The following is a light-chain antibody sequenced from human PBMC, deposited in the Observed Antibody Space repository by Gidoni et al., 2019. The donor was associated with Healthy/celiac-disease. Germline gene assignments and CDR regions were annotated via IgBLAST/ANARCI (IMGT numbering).Light chain of an antibody. V-gene: IGKV2-30*01. CDR3: MQGTHWPRT. J-gene: IGKJ1*01. Sequence: DVVMTQSPLSLPVTLGQPASISCRSSQSLVYSDGNTYLNWFQQRPDQSPRRLIYKVSNRDSGVPDRFSGSGSGTDFTLKISRVEAEDVGVYYCMQGTHWPRTFXXXTKVEIK. CDR2: KVS. CDR1: QSLVYSDGNTY.